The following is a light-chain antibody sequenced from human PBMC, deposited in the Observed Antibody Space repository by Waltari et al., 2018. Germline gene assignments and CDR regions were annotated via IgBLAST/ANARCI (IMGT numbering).Light chain of an antibody. CDR3: ASYTTSNTLL. CDR2: DVF. V-gene: IGLV2-14*03. Sequence: QSALPQPASVSGSPGQSITISCTGTSSDVGVYDYVSWYQQHPGKVPKLIMYDVFKRPSGVSSRCSGSKSGNTASLTISGLQTDDGADYYCASYTTSNTLLFGGGTKLTVL. CDR1: SSDVGVYDY. J-gene: IGLJ2*01.